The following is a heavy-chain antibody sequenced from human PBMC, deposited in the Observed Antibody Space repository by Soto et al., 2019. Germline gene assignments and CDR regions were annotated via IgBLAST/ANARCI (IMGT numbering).Heavy chain of an antibody. D-gene: IGHD3-16*01. CDR2: IKSKTDGGTT. CDR3: TTKLWGYYYGMNV. Sequence: GGSLRLSCAASGFTFSNAWMNWVRQAPGKGLEWVGRIKSKTDGGTTDYAAPVKGRFTISRDDSKNTLYLQMNSLKTDDTAVYYCTTKLWGYYYGMNVWGQGTTVTVSS. J-gene: IGHJ6*02. CDR1: GFTFSNAW. V-gene: IGHV3-15*07.